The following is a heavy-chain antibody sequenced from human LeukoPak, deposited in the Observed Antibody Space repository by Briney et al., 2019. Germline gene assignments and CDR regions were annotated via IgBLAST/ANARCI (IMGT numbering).Heavy chain of an antibody. CDR2: VNAGNGDT. Sequence: GASVKVSCKASGYTFTRYTMHWVRQAPGQRLEWMGWVNAGNGDTEYSQKFQGRITITRDTSADTVYMELSSLRSEDTAVYYCARRYKQQLGFDHWGQGTLVTVSS. V-gene: IGHV1-3*01. J-gene: IGHJ4*02. CDR3: ARRYKQQLGFDH. D-gene: IGHD1-1*01. CDR1: GYTFTRYT.